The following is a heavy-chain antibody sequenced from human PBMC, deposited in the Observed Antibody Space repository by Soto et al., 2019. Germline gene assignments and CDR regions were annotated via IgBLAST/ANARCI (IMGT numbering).Heavy chain of an antibody. J-gene: IGHJ4*02. CDR2: IWSGGAI. CDR1: AFTVSHNY. V-gene: IGHV3-66*01. Sequence: AQLVESGGDLVQPGGSLRLSCSVSAFTVSHNYMSWVRQAPGKGLAWVALIWSGGAIEYVDSVRGRFTISRDNSKNTLYLQMSSLRAEDTSVYYCAGGPNRGYWGQGTLVTVSP. CDR3: AGGPNRGY. D-gene: IGHD3-10*01.